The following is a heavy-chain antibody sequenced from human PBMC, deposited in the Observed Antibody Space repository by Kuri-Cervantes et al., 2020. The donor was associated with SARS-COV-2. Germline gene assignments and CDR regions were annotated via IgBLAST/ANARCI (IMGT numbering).Heavy chain of an antibody. CDR3: ARDLAPVAGTTSDN. CDR1: GGSISGHY. D-gene: IGHD6-19*01. Sequence: SETLSLTCTVSGGSISGHYWSWIRQPPGKGLEWIGYIYNSGSTNYNPSLKSRVTISVDTSKNQLSLKLTSVTASDTAVYYCARDLAPVAGTTSDNWGQGTLVTVSS. CDR2: IYNSGST. J-gene: IGHJ4*02. V-gene: IGHV4-4*08.